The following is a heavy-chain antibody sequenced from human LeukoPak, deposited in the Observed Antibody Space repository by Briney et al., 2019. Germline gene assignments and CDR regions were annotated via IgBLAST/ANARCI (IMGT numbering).Heavy chain of an antibody. CDR1: GGSFSGFH. V-gene: IGHV4-34*01. Sequence: SETLSLTCAVYGGSFSGFHWTWIRRPPGKGLEWIGEINRSGTTNYNPSLKSRVTISVDTSKSQFSLKLTSVTAADTAVYYCARDSSSGLYYYYGMDVWGQGTTVTVSS. CDR3: ARDSSSGLYYYYGMDV. J-gene: IGHJ6*02. D-gene: IGHD6-6*01. CDR2: INRSGTT.